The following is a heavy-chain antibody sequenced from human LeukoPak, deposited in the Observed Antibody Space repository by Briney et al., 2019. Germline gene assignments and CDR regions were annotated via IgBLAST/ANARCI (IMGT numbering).Heavy chain of an antibody. V-gene: IGHV1-69*13. J-gene: IGHJ4*02. D-gene: IGHD6-13*01. CDR2: IIPIFGTA. CDR1: GGTFSSYA. Sequence: SVKVSCKASGGTFSSYAISWVRQAPGQGLEWMGGIIPIFGTANYAQKFQGRVTVTADESTSTAYMELSSLRSEDTAVYYCARDRDGGQQLVLLGYWGQGTLVTVSS. CDR3: ARDRDGGQQLVLLGY.